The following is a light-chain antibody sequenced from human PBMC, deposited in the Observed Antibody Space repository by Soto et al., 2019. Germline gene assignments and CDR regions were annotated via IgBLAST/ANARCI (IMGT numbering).Light chain of an antibody. V-gene: IGKV3-11*01. J-gene: IGKJ5*01. Sequence: EIVLTQSPGTLSLSPGERPTLSCRASQSVSSYLAWYQQKPGQAPRLLIYDASNRATGIPARFSGSGSGTDFTLTISSLEPEDFAVYYCQQRSNWPITFGQGTRLEI. CDR2: DAS. CDR1: QSVSSY. CDR3: QQRSNWPIT.